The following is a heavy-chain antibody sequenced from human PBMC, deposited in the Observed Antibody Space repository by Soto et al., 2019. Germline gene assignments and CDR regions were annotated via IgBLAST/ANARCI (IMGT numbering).Heavy chain of an antibody. Sequence: QVPLVQSGAEVKRPGASVKVSCKASGYTFTTYYMHWVRQAPGQRLEWLGIINPNGGSTTYAQKFQGRVTMTRDTSTSTVYLELSSLRSEDTAVYYCARAGYCSGGTCFHGNCDYWGQGTLVTVSA. J-gene: IGHJ4*02. CDR2: INPNGGST. CDR1: GYTFTTYY. V-gene: IGHV1-46*01. D-gene: IGHD2-15*01. CDR3: ARAGYCSGGTCFHGNCDY.